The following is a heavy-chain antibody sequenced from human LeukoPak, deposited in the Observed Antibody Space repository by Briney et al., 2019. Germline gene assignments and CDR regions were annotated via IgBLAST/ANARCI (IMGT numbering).Heavy chain of an antibody. CDR3: ARQGHVWGSYRYPGY. J-gene: IGHJ4*02. D-gene: IGHD3-16*02. Sequence: SETLSLTCTVSGGSISSSSYYWGWIRQPPGKGLEWIGSIYYSGSTYYNPSLKSRVTISVDTSKNQFSLKLSSVTAADTAVYYCARQGHVWGSYRYPGYWGQGTLVTASS. CDR2: IYYSGST. V-gene: IGHV4-39*01. CDR1: GGSISSSSYY.